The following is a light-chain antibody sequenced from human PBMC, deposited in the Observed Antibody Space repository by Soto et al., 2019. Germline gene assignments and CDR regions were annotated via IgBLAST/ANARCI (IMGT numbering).Light chain of an antibody. J-gene: IGKJ1*01. Sequence: DIQMTQTPSTLSGSVGDRVTITCRASQTISSWLPCYQQKPGKAPKLLIYKASTLKSGVPSRFSGSGSGTEFTLTISSLQPDDFATYYCQHYNSYSEAFGQGSKVDIK. CDR2: KAS. CDR1: QTISSW. V-gene: IGKV1-5*03. CDR3: QHYNSYSEA.